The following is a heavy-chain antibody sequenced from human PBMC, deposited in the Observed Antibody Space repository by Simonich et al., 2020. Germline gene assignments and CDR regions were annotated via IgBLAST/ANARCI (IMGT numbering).Heavy chain of an antibody. CDR2: IRSRSSYI. CDR1: GFTFSSFS. CDR3: AREQARGGAFDI. D-gene: IGHD3-16*01. J-gene: IGHJ3*02. Sequence: EVQLVESGGGLVKPGGSLRLSCAASGFTFSSFSMNWVRQAPVKWLEWYASIRSRSSYIYYADSVKGRFTISRDNAKNSLYLQMNRLRAEDTAVYYCAREQARGGAFDIWGQGTMVTVSS. V-gene: IGHV3-21*01.